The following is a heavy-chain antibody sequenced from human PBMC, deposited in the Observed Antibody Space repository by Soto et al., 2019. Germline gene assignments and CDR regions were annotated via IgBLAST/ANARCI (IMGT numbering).Heavy chain of an antibody. D-gene: IGHD3-22*01. J-gene: IGHJ4*02. Sequence: GGSLRLSCAASGFTFSSYAMRWVRQAPGKGLEWVSAISGSGGSTYYADSVKSRFTISRDNSKNTLYLQMNSLRAEDSAVYYCAKDYRYYDSTCGAFDYWGQGTLVTVSS. V-gene: IGHV3-23*01. CDR3: AKDYRYYDSTCGAFDY. CDR2: ISGSGGST. CDR1: GFTFSSYA.